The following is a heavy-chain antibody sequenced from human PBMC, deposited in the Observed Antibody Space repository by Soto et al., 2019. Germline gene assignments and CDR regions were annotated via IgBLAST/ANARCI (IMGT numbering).Heavy chain of an antibody. CDR3: ARGIRQSSGWDLDN. CDR1: GGSFSSDA. V-gene: IGHV1-69*06. J-gene: IGHJ4*02. D-gene: IGHD6-19*01. Sequence: QVQLDQSGAEVKKPGSSVKVSCKASGGSFSSDAISWVRQAPGQGLEWMGGIIPMFGSPNYAPKFQGRVTITADKSTSTLYMELSSLRSDDKAVYYCARGIRQSSGWDLDNWGQGTQVTVSS. CDR2: IIPMFGSP.